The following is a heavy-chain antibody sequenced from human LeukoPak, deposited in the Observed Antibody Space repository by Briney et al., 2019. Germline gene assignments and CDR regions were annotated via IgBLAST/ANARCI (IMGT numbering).Heavy chain of an antibody. CDR3: ARAAILAWNYYYFDY. CDR1: GFTFSSYW. J-gene: IGHJ4*02. Sequence: GGSLRLSCAASGFTFSSYWMSWVRQAPGKGLEWVANIKQDGSEKYYVDSVKGRFTISRDNAKNSLYLQMNSLRAEDTAVYYCARAAILAWNYYYFDYWGQGTLVTVSS. CDR2: IKQDGSEK. D-gene: IGHD1-7*01. V-gene: IGHV3-7*01.